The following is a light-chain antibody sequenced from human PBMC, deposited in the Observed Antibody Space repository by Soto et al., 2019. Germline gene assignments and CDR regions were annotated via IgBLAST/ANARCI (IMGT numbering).Light chain of an antibody. CDR3: QSYDSSNSYV. CDR2: EDN. J-gene: IGLJ1*01. V-gene: IGLV6-57*04. Sequence: NFMLTQPHSVSESPGKTVTISCTRSSGSIASHFVQWYQQRPGSAPTTVIYEDNQRPSGVPDRFSGSIDSSSNSASLTISGLKTEDEADYYCQSYDSSNSYVFGTGTKVTVL. CDR1: SGSIASHF.